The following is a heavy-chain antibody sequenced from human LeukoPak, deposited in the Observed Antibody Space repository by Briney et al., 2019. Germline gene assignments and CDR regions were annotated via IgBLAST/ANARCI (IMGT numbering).Heavy chain of an antibody. D-gene: IGHD2-2*01. CDR2: IYHSGST. V-gene: IGHV4-4*02. CDR1: GVSISSSNW. J-gene: IGHJ3*02. CDR3: ARDGPLYCSSTSCFANEDAFDI. Sequence: SGTLSLTCAVSGVSISSSNWWSWVRQPPGKGLEWIGEIYHSGSTYYNPSLKSRVSISVDMSKNRFSLKMSSVTAADTAVYYCARDGPLYCSSTSCFANEDAFDIWGQGTMVTVSS.